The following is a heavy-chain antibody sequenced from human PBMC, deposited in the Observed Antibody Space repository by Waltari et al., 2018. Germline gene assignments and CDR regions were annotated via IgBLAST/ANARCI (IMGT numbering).Heavy chain of an antibody. D-gene: IGHD6-13*01. CDR1: GFTFSSYS. CDR3: AREIAAAFPHFDY. Sequence: EVQLVESGGGLVKPGGSLRLSCAASGFTFSSYSMNWVRQAPGKGLEWVSSISSSSSYIYYADSVKGRFTISRDNAKNSLYLQMNSLRAEDTAVYYCAREIAAAFPHFDYWGQGTLVTVSS. CDR2: ISSSSSYI. J-gene: IGHJ4*02. V-gene: IGHV3-21*01.